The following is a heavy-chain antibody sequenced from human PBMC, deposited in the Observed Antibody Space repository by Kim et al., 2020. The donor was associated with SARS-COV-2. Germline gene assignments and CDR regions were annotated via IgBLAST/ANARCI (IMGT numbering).Heavy chain of an antibody. J-gene: IGHJ3*02. V-gene: IGHV3-7*03. CDR3: ARVDFQRAFDI. CDR2: IKEDGSEK. CDR1: GFTFSSYW. Sequence: GGSLRLSCAASGFTFSSYWMSWVRQTPGKGLERVADIKEDGSEKNYVDSVKGRFTISRDNAKSSLFLQMNSLRAEDTAVYYCARVDFQRAFDIWGQGTMVTVSS.